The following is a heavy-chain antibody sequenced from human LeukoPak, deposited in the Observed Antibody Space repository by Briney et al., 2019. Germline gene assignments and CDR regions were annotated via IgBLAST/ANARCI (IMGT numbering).Heavy chain of an antibody. Sequence: GESLKISCKGSGYSFTSYWIGWVRQMPGKGLEWMGIIYPGDSDTRYSPSFQGQVPISADKSISTAYLQWNSLKASDTAMYYCARRIAAPRNPLGYWFDPWGQGTLVTVSS. J-gene: IGHJ5*02. CDR3: ARRIAAPRNPLGYWFDP. V-gene: IGHV5-51*01. CDR2: IYPGDSDT. D-gene: IGHD6-6*01. CDR1: GYSFTSYW.